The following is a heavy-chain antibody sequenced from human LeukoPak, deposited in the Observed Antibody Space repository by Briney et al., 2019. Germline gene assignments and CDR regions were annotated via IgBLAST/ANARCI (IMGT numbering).Heavy chain of an antibody. V-gene: IGHV1-8*03. J-gene: IGHJ4*02. CDR1: GYTFTSYD. Sequence: ASVKVSCKASGYTFTSYDINWVRQATGQGLEWMGWMNPNSGNTGYAQKFQGRVTITKNTSISTAYMELSSLRSEDTAVYYCARLAIGVVEYYFDYWGQGTLVTVSS. CDR3: ARLAIGVVEYYFDY. CDR2: MNPNSGNT. D-gene: IGHD3-3*01.